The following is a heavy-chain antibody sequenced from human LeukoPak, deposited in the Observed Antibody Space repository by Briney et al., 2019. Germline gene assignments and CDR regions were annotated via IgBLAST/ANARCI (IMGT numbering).Heavy chain of an antibody. Sequence: GGSLRLSCAASGFTFSSYEMNWVRQAPGKGLEWVSYISSSGSTIYYADSVKGRFTISRDNSKNTLYLQMNSLRAEDTAVYYCAKDKPHDYGDYGSSDYWGQGTLVTVSS. CDR3: AKDKPHDYGDYGSSDY. D-gene: IGHD4-17*01. V-gene: IGHV3-48*03. CDR1: GFTFSSYE. J-gene: IGHJ4*02. CDR2: ISSSGSTI.